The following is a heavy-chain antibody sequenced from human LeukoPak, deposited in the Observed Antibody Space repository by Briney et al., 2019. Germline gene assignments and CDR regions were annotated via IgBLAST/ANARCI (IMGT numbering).Heavy chain of an antibody. Sequence: PSETLSLTCTVSGGSISSYYWSWIRQPAGKGLEWIGRIYTSGSTNYNPSLKSRVTMSVDTSKNQFSLKLSSVTAADTAVYYCARGYGFWSGSSYYFDYWGQGTLVTVSS. CDR1: GGSISSYY. V-gene: IGHV4-4*07. D-gene: IGHD3-3*01. CDR3: ARGYGFWSGSSYYFDY. J-gene: IGHJ4*02. CDR2: IYTSGST.